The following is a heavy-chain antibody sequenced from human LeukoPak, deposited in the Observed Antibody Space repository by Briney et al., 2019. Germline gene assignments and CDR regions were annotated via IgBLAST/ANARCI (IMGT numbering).Heavy chain of an antibody. D-gene: IGHD4-17*01. CDR3: ARAFDYGDPGYFDY. Sequence: ASVKVSCKASGYTFTSYAMHWVRQAPGQRLEWMGWINAGNGNTKYSQKFQGRVTITRDTSASTAYMELSSLRSEDTAVYYCARAFDYGDPGYFDYWGQGTLVTVSS. CDR2: INAGNGNT. CDR1: GYTFTSYA. V-gene: IGHV1-3*01. J-gene: IGHJ4*02.